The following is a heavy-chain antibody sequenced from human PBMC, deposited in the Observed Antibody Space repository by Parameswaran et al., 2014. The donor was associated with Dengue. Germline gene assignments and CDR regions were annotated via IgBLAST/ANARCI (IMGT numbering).Heavy chain of an antibody. Sequence: SWVRQAPGQGLEWIGGINGYNAKTKYAQKFQDRVTMTTDPSTSTAYLYLRSLKSDDTAVYYCARKLDFTSGSGTYVFGAGVFDYWGQGSLVTVSS. V-gene: IGHV1-18*01. CDR3: ARKLDFTSGSGTYVFGAGVFDY. D-gene: IGHD3-10*01. CDR2: INGYNAKT. J-gene: IGHJ4*02.